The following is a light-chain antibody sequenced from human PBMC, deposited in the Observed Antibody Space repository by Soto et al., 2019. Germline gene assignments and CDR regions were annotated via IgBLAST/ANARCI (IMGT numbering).Light chain of an antibody. Sequence: QSVLTQSSSASASLGSSVKLTCTLSSGHSSYIIAWHQQQPGKAPRYLMKLEGSGNYNKGSGVPDRFSGSSSGADRYLTISNLQFEDEADYYCETWDSNPRVFGGGTKLTVL. CDR1: SGHSSYI. CDR2: LEGSGNY. V-gene: IGLV4-60*02. J-gene: IGLJ3*02. CDR3: ETWDSNPRV.